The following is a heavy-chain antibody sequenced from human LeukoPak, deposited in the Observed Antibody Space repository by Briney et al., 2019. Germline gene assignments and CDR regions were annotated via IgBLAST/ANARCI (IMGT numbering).Heavy chain of an antibody. J-gene: IGHJ4*02. CDR1: GFTFDDYA. Sequence: GGSLRLSCAASGFTFDDYAMHWVRHAPGKGLEWVSGIGWNSGSIGYADSVKGRFTISRDNAKNSLYLQMNSLRAEDTALYYRANDDYWGQGTLVTVSS. V-gene: IGHV3-9*01. CDR2: IGWNSGSI. CDR3: ANDDY.